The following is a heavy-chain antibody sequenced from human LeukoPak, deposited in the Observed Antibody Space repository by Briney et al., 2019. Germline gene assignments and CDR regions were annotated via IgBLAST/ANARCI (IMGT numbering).Heavy chain of an antibody. CDR1: GFTFSSYG. V-gene: IGHV3-30*02. J-gene: IGHJ3*02. D-gene: IGHD1-26*01. CDR2: IRYDGSNK. CDR3: AKDIGRGSSLAFDI. Sequence: PGGSLRLSCAASGFTFSSYGMHWVRQAPGKGLEWVAFIRYDGSNKYYADSVKGRFTISRDNSKNTLYLQMNSLRAEDTAVYYCAKDIGRGSSLAFDIWGQGTMVTVSS.